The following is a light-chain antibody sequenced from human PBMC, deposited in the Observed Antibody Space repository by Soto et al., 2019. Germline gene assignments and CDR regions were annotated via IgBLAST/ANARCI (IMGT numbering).Light chain of an antibody. J-gene: IGKJ1*01. V-gene: IGKV1-39*01. CDR1: QRISNY. CDR2: AAS. Sequence: DIQMTQSTTSLSASVRDRVTITFRASQRISNYLNWYQQKPGKAPKLLIYAASSLQGGVQSRFSGSGSGTDFTLTIRSQQPEDFATYYCQRSHSTVAFGQRTKVDIK. CDR3: QRSHSTVA.